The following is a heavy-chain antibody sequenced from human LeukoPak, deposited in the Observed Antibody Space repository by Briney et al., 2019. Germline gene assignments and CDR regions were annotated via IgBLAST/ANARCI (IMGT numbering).Heavy chain of an antibody. CDR3: AREVGSGYPYYFDY. J-gene: IGHJ4*02. D-gene: IGHD3-3*01. Sequence: SETLSLTCAVSGYSISSGYYWGWIRQPPGKGLEWIGSIYHSGSTYYNPSLKSRVTISVDTSKNQFSLELSSVTAADTAVYYCAREVGSGYPYYFDYWGQGTLVTVSS. V-gene: IGHV4-38-2*02. CDR1: GYSISSGYY. CDR2: IYHSGST.